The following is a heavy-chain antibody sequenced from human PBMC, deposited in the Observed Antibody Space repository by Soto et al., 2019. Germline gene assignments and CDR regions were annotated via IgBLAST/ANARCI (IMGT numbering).Heavy chain of an antibody. CDR3: ARAGPLRYFDWLSLSDYYGMDV. CDR2: ISSSSSYI. V-gene: IGHV3-21*01. D-gene: IGHD3-9*01. Sequence: GGSLRFSCAASGFTFSSYSMNWVRQAPGKGLEWVSSISSSSSYIYYADSVKGRFTISRDNAKNSLYLQMNSLRAEDTAVYYCARAGPLRYFDWLSLSDYYGMDVWGQGTTVTVPS. J-gene: IGHJ6*02. CDR1: GFTFSSYS.